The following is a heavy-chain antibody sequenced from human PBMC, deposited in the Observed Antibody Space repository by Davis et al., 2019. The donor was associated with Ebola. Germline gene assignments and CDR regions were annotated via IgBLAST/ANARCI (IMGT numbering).Heavy chain of an antibody. J-gene: IGHJ6*04. V-gene: IGHV4-59*01. Sequence: GSLRLSCTVSGGSISSYYWSWIRQPPGKGLEWIGYIYYSGSTNYNPSLKSRVTISVDTSKNQFSLKLSSVTAADTAVYYCARDSSDRSSWGYYYYGMDVWGKGTTVTVSS. CDR2: IYYSGST. D-gene: IGHD6-13*01. CDR3: ARDSSDRSSWGYYYYGMDV. CDR1: GGSISSYY.